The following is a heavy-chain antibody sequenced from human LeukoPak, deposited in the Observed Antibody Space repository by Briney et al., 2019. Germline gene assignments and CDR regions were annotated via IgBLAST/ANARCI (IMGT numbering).Heavy chain of an antibody. D-gene: IGHD2-2*01. V-gene: IGHV4-39*07. J-gene: IGHJ2*01. CDR1: GGSISSSSYY. CDR3: ARSPLVPAAISPSYWYFDL. Sequence: SETLSLTCTVSGGSISSSSYYWGWIRQPPGKGLEWIGSIYYGGSTYYNPSLKSRVTISVDTSKNQFSLKLSSVTAADTAVYYCARSPLVPAAISPSYWYFDLWGRGTLVTVSS. CDR2: IYYGGST.